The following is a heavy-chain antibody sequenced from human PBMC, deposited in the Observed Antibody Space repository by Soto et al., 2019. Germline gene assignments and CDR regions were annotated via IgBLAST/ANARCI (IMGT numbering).Heavy chain of an antibody. CDR1: GFTFSNYG. D-gene: IGHD1-1*01. Sequence: QVQLVESGGGVVQPGRSLRLSCAASGFTFSNYGMHWVRQAPGKGLEWVAVISYDGTNKYYADSVKGRLTISRDNSKSTLYLQMNSLRAEDTAVYYCARTPYDWNDYYYGMDVWGQGTTVTVSS. CDR2: ISYDGTNK. J-gene: IGHJ6*02. CDR3: ARTPYDWNDYYYGMDV. V-gene: IGHV3-30*03.